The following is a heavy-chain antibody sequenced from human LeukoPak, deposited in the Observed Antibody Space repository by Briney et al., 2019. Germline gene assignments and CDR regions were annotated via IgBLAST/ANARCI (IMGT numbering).Heavy chain of an antibody. CDR1: GYTFTSYD. Sequence: ASVKVSCKASGYTFTSYDINWVRQATGQGHEWMGCISAYNGNTNYAQKLQGRVTMTTDTSTSTAYMELRSLRSDDTAVYYCARESYDILTGYLYYMDVWGKGTTVTVSS. CDR3: ARESYDILTGYLYYMDV. D-gene: IGHD3-9*01. J-gene: IGHJ6*03. CDR2: ISAYNGNT. V-gene: IGHV1-18*01.